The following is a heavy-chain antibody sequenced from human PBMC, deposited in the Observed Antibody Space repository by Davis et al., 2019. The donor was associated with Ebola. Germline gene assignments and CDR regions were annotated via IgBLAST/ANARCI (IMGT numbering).Heavy chain of an antibody. J-gene: IGHJ5*02. CDR3: ARDRSYWFDP. V-gene: IGHV4-59*12. CDR1: GGSISSYY. Sequence: SETLSLTCTVSGGSISSYYWSWIRQLPGKGLEWIGYIYYSGSTNYNPSLKSRVTISVDTSKNQFSLKLSSVTAADTAVYYCARDRSYWFDPWGQGTLVTVSS. CDR2: IYYSGST.